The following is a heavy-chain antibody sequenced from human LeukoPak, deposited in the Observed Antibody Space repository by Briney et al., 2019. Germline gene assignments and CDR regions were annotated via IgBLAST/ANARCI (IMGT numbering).Heavy chain of an antibody. J-gene: IGHJ4*02. D-gene: IGHD2-2*01. CDR2: IRQDGSNK. CDR1: GFTFSSYG. V-gene: IGHV3-30*02. Sequence: GGSLRLSCAASGFTFSSYGMHWVRQAPGKGLEWVAFIRQDGSNKYYAASVKGRFTISRDNSKNTLYMHMNSLRAEDTAVYYCAKDRVWGPAAFESWGKGHLVTVSS. CDR3: AKDRVWGPAAFES.